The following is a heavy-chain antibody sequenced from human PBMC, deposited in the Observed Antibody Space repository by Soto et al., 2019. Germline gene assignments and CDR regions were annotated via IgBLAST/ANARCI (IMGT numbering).Heavy chain of an antibody. J-gene: IGHJ4*02. CDR2: ISGTDGGT. CDR3: ARDCSGGSCYYLDN. Sequence: PGGSLRLSCAASGFIFSRYAMSWVRQATGKGLEWVSVISGTDGGTYYGDSVKGRFTISRDNSKNTLYLQMNSLRAEDTAVYYCARDCSGGSCYYLDNWGQGTLVTVSS. V-gene: IGHV3-23*01. D-gene: IGHD2-15*01. CDR1: GFIFSRYA.